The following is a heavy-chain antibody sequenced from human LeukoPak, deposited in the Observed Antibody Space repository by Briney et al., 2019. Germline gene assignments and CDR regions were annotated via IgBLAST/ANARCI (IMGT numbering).Heavy chain of an antibody. D-gene: IGHD2-2*01. CDR3: ARADIVVVPAAPAVYGMDV. CDR1: GGSFSGYY. Sequence: SETLSLTCAVYGGSFSGYYWSWIRQPPGKGLEWIGEINHSGSTNYNPSLKSRVTISVDTSKNHFSLKLSSVTAADTAVYYCARADIVVVPAAPAVYGMDVWGQGTTVTVSS. V-gene: IGHV4-34*01. CDR2: INHSGST. J-gene: IGHJ6*02.